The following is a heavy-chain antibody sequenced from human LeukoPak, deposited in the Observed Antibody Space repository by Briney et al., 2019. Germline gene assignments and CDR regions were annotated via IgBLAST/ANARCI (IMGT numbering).Heavy chain of an antibody. V-gene: IGHV4-59*01. CDR2: IYYSGST. J-gene: IGHJ4*02. D-gene: IGHD4-17*01. CDR3: ARHYDYGDYFDY. Sequence: SENLSLTCTVSGGSISSYYLSWIRQPPGKGLEWIGYIYYSGSTNYNPSLKSRVTISVDTSKNQFSLKLSSATAADTAVYYCARHYDYGDYFDYWGQGTLVTVSS. CDR1: GGSISSYY.